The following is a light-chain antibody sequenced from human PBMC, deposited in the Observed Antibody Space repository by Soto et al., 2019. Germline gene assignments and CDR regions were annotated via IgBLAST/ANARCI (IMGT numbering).Light chain of an antibody. V-gene: IGLV2-11*01. CDR2: DVS. CDR3: SSFTSSSTYV. CDR1: SSDVGGYNY. J-gene: IGLJ1*01. Sequence: QSVLTQPRSVSGSPGQSVTISCTGTSSDVGGYNYVSWYQQHPGKAPKLMIYDVSKRPSGVPGRFSGSKSGNTASLTISGLQAEDVADSYCSSFTSSSTYVFGTGTKVTVL.